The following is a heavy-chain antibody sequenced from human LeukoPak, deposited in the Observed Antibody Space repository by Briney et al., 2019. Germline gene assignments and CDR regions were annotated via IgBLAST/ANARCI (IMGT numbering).Heavy chain of an antibody. V-gene: IGHV3-23*01. J-gene: IGHJ5*02. CDR2: ISGSGGST. CDR3: AKHASYDILFDP. Sequence: GGSLRLSCAASGFTSSSYAMSWVRQAPGKGLEGVSAISGSGGSTYYADSVKGRFTISRDNSKNTLYLQMNSLRAEDTAVYYCAKHASYDILFDPWGQGTLVTVSS. D-gene: IGHD3-9*01. CDR1: GFTSSSYA.